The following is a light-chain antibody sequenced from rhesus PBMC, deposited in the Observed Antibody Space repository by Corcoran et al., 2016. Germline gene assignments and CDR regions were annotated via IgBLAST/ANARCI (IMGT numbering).Light chain of an antibody. V-gene: IGLV2-38*01. CDR1: SSDIGGYNG. CDR3: GSYRSGSTYI. J-gene: IGLJ1*01. CDR2: EVS. Sequence: QSALTQPPSVSTSLGQSVTISCTGTSSDIGGYNGVSWYQQHPGTAPRLLIYEVSKRPSGVSDRFSGSTSGNTASLTISGLPAEDEADYYCGSYRSGSTYIFGAGTRFTVL.